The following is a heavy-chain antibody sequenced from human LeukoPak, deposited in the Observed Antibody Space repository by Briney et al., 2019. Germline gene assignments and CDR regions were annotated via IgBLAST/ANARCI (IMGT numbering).Heavy chain of an antibody. D-gene: IGHD4-17*01. J-gene: IGHJ5*02. CDR1: GFTFSSYG. CDR2: ISGSGATT. CDR3: AKRATTAVSNWFDP. Sequence: GGSLRLSCAASGFTFSSYGMTWVRQAPGKGLEWVSGISGSGATTYYADSVMGRFTISKDNSKNTLFLHMNSLRAEDTAVYYCAKRATTAVSNWFDPWGQGTLVTVSS. V-gene: IGHV3-23*01.